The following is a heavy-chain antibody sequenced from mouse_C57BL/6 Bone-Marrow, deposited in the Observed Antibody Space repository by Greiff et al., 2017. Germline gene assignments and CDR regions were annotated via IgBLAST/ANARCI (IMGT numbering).Heavy chain of an antibody. D-gene: IGHD1-1*01. V-gene: IGHV1-82*01. J-gene: IGHJ4*01. CDR1: GYAFSSSW. Sequence: VQLQQSGPELVKPGASVKLSCKASGYAFSSSWMNWVKQRPGKGLEWIGRIYPGDGDTNYNGKFKGKATLTADKSSSTAYMHLSSLTSDDSAVYYCARKYYGSRETYAMDYWGQGTSVTVAS. CDR2: IYPGDGDT. CDR3: ARKYYGSRETYAMDY.